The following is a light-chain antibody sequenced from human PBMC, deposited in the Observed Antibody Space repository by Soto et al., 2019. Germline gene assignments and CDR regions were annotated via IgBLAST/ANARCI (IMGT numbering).Light chain of an antibody. CDR2: AAS. CDR1: QTISTW. J-gene: IGKJ1*01. CDR3: LQDYNYPLT. V-gene: IGKV1-6*01. Sequence: IQVTQAPPTLFAAVGDRVTITGRASQTISTWMAWYQQKQGKAPKLVIYAASSLQSGVPSRFSGSGYGTDFTLTISSLQTEEFATYYCLQDYNYPLTFGQGTKVDIK.